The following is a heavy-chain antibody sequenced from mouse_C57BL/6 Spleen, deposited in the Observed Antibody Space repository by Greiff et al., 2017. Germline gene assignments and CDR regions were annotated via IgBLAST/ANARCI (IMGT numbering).Heavy chain of an antibody. V-gene: IGHV1-69*01. J-gene: IGHJ2*01. D-gene: IGHD3-2*01. CDR1: GYTFTSSW. Sequence: VQLQQPGAELVMPGASVKLSCKASGYTFTSSWMHWVKQRPGQGLDWIGEIDPSDSYTNYNQKFNGKSPLTVDNSSSPAYMQLGILTSVDSAVYSCAASSTARAVLDSCGQGTTLTVCS. CDR2: IDPSDSYT. CDR3: AASSTARAVLDS.